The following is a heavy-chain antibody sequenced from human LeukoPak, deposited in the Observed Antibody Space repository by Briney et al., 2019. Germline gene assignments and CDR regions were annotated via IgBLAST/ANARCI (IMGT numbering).Heavy chain of an antibody. Sequence: AASVKVSCKASGYTFTTYDINWVRQATGQGLEWMGWMNPNSGNTGYAQKFQGTVTMTRNTSISTAYMELSSLRSEDTAVYYCARGPNKSDGGDSGSAWFDPWGQGTLVTVSS. CDR3: ARGPNKSDGGDSGSAWFDP. D-gene: IGHD2-21*01. J-gene: IGHJ5*02. CDR1: GYTFTTYD. CDR2: MNPNSGNT. V-gene: IGHV1-8*01.